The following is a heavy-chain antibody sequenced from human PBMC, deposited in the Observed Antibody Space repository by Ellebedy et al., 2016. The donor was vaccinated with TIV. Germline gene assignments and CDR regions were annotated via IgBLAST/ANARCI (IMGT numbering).Heavy chain of an antibody. CDR1: GGPISSYY. J-gene: IGHJ6*01. CDR3: ARDDRYYDSSGGYYYYYGLDV. V-gene: IGHV4-59*01. CDR2: IYYSGSS. D-gene: IGHD3-22*01. Sequence: MPSETLSLTCTVSGGPISSYYWRWIRQPPGQGLEWIGYIYYSGSSTYNPSLKRRVTISLDTSKNQFSLRLRSVTAADTAVYYCARDDRYYDSSGGYYYYYGLDVWGRGTTVTVSS.